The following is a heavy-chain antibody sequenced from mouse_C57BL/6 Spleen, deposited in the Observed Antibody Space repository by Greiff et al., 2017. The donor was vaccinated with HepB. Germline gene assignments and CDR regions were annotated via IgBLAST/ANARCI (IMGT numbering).Heavy chain of an antibody. D-gene: IGHD3-2*01. CDR3: ARVDRTGFAY. CDR1: GFTFSDYY. J-gene: IGHJ3*01. Sequence: EVQLQESEGGLVQPGSSMKLSCTASGFTFSDYYMAWVRQVPEKGLEWVANINYDGSSTYYLDSLKSRFIISRDNAKNILYLQMSSLKSEDTATYYCARVDRTGFAYWGQGTLVTVSA. V-gene: IGHV5-16*01. CDR2: INYDGSST.